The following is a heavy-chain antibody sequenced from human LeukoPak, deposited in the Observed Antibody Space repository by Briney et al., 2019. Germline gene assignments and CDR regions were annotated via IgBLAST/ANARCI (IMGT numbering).Heavy chain of an antibody. Sequence: SETLSLTCSVSGGAISGRRGYWGWIRQPPGKGLEWIASIYYSGSTHYDPSLKSRVTISVETSRNQFSLELRSATAADSAMYYCARNVSRGEPGGAFDIWGQGTMVTVSS. CDR3: ARNVSRGEPGGAFDI. V-gene: IGHV4-39*01. J-gene: IGHJ3*02. CDR2: IYYSGST. CDR1: GGAISGRRGY. D-gene: IGHD5-24*01.